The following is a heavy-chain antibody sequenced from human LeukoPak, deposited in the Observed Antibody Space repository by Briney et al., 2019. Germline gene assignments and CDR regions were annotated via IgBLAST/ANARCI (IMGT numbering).Heavy chain of an antibody. CDR1: GYTFTSYD. V-gene: IGHV1-8*01. D-gene: IGHD3-22*01. CDR3: ARGGLSEDYYDSSGGAFDI. CDR2: MNPNSGNT. Sequence: ASVTVSCTASGYTFTSYDINWVRQATGQGLEWMGWMNPNSGNTGYAQKSQGRVTMTRNTSISTAYMELSSLRSEDTAVYYCARGGLSEDYYDSSGGAFDIWGQGTMVTVSS. J-gene: IGHJ3*02.